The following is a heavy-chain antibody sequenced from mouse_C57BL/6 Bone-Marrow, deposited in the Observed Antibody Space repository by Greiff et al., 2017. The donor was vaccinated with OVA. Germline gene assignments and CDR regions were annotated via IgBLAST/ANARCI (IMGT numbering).Heavy chain of an antibody. CDR3: AREGYDYDYYAMDY. CDR1: GYAFSSSW. J-gene: IGHJ4*01. V-gene: IGHV1-82*01. D-gene: IGHD2-4*01. Sequence: QVHVVQPGAELVKPGASVKLSCKASGYAFSSSWMNWVKQRPGRGLEWIGRIYPGDGDTNYNGKFTGKATLTADKSSSTAYMQLSSLTSEDSAVYFCAREGYDYDYYAMDYWGQGTSVTVSS. CDR2: IYPGDGDT.